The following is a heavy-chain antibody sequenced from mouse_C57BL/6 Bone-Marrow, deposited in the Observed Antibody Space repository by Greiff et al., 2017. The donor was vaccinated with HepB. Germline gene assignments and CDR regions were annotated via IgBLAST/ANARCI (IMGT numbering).Heavy chain of an antibody. CDR1: GFTFSSYG. CDR3: ARRSYSNYNWYFDV. CDR2: ISSGGSYT. J-gene: IGHJ1*03. D-gene: IGHD2-5*01. V-gene: IGHV5-6*02. Sequence: EVKVVDSGGDLVKPGGSLKLSCAASGFTFSSYGMSWVRQTPDKRLEWVATISSGGSYTYYPDSVKGRFTISRDNAKNTLYLQMSSLKSEDTAMYYCARRSYSNYNWYFDVWGTGTTVTVSS.